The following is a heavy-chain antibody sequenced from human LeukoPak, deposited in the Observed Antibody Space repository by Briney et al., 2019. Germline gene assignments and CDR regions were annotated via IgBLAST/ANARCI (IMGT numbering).Heavy chain of an antibody. D-gene: IGHD3-9*01. V-gene: IGHV1-2*04. CDR2: INPHSGGT. Sequence: ASVKVSCKASGYTFNGNYIHWVRQAPGQGLEWMGWINPHSGGTDSAQKFQGWVTMARDTSISTAYIELSRLTSDDTAIYYCARAKGDLFNGFYFDYWGQGTLITVSS. CDR3: ARAKGDLFNGFYFDY. CDR1: GYTFNGNY. J-gene: IGHJ4*02.